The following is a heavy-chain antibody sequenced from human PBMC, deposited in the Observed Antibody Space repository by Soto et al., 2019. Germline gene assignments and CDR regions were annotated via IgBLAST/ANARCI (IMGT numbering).Heavy chain of an antibody. Sequence: GESLKISCKGSGYSFTSYWIGWGRQMPGKSLEWRGIIYPGDSDTRYSPSFQGQGTISTAKYIRNAYLQWSSLNDSDTAMSYCARHLSRTSIRRGYSYYGLDVWGQGTPVTVSS. V-gene: IGHV5-51*01. J-gene: IGHJ6*02. CDR1: GYSFTSYW. CDR3: ARHLSRTSIRRGYSYYGLDV. CDR2: IYPGDSDT. D-gene: IGHD2-21*02.